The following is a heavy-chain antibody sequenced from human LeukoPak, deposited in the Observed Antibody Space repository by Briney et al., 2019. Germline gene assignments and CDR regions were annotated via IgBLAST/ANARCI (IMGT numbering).Heavy chain of an antibody. CDR1: VDSISIYY. CDR3: AREVGDYVGVFAY. Sequence: SEPLSLTCTLSVDSISIYYGSWIRQPPERGLECIWYVFYSGSTNYNPSLKGRVTISVHRSKNQLSLKTTSVTAADTAVYYCAREVGDYVGVFAYWGQGTLVTVSS. V-gene: IGHV4-59*01. J-gene: IGHJ4*02. D-gene: IGHD4-17*01. CDR2: VFYSGST.